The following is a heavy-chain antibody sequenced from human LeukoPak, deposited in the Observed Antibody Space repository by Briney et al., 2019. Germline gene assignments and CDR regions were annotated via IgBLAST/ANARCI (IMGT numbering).Heavy chain of an antibody. D-gene: IGHD1-7*01. CDR2: INPDGSAP. J-gene: IGHJ4*02. CDR1: GFTFTSYW. V-gene: IGHV3-74*01. CDR3: ARPTTTLEY. Sequence: PGGSLRLSCATSGFTFTSYWMHWVRQAPGKGLVWVSRINPDGSAPIYADSVKGRFTISRDNAKNTLYLQMNSLRDEDTAVYYCARPTTTLEYWGQGTLVTVSS.